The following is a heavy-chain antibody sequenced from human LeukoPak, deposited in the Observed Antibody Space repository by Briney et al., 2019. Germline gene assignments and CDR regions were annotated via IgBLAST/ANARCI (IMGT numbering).Heavy chain of an antibody. D-gene: IGHD3-10*01. CDR2: IYKDGRT. V-gene: IGHV4-39*01. CDR3: ARLLSHYYHGSGSDY. CDR1: GGSISTSTYS. Sequence: NSSETLSLTCKVSGGSISTSTYSWGWIRQAPGKGLEWIGSIYKDGRTYYSSSLKSRVSISVDTSKNQFFLTLNFVTTTDTAVYFCARLLSHYYHGSGSDYWGQGTLVTVSS. J-gene: IGHJ4*02.